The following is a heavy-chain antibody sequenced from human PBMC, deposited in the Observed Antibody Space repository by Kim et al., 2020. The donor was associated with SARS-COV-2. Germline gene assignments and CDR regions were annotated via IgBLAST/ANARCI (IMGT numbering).Heavy chain of an antibody. CDR3: AGSILTGYYGTDWYFDL. Sequence: GGSLRLSCAASGFTFSSYAMSWVRQAPGKGLEWVSAISGSGGSTYYADSVKVRFTISRDNSKNTLYLQMNSLRAEDTAVYYCAGSILTGYYGTDWYFDLWGRGTLVTVSS. CDR2: ISGSGGST. V-gene: IGHV3-23*01. D-gene: IGHD3-9*01. J-gene: IGHJ2*01. CDR1: GFTFSSYA.